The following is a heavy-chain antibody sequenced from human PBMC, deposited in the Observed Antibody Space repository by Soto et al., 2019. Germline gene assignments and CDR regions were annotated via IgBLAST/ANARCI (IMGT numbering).Heavy chain of an antibody. CDR3: ARGTEYWNSRRDNWFDP. CDR2: MNPNSGNT. D-gene: IGHD1-7*01. J-gene: IGHJ5*02. CDR1: GYTFTSYD. Sequence: ASVKVSCKASGYTFTSYDINWVRQATGQGLEWMGWMNPNSGNTGYAQKFQGRVTMTRNTSISTAYMELSSLRSEDTAVYYCARGTEYWNSRRDNWFDPSGQATLVTVSS. V-gene: IGHV1-8*01.